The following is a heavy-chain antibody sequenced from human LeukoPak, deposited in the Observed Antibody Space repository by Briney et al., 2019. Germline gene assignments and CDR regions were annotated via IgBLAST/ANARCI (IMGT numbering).Heavy chain of an antibody. Sequence: DPVKGRFTISRDNSRNTLYLQMNSLRAEDSAVYHCVRDPTYDYVWGTSGWGQGTLVTVSS. V-gene: IGHV3-30*07. CDR3: VRDPTYDYVWGTSG. J-gene: IGHJ4*02. D-gene: IGHD3-16*01.